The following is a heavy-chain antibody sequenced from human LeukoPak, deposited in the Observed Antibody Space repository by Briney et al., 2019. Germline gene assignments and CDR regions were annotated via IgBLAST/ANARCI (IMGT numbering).Heavy chain of an antibody. CDR3: ARWVFCSSTSCTDAFVI. CDR1: GGSISSYY. D-gene: IGHD2-2*01. CDR2: IYYSGST. Sequence: PETLSLTCTVSGGSISSYYWSWIRQPPGKGLEWIGYIYYSGSTNYNPSLKSRVTISVDTSKNQFSLKLSSVTAADTAVYYCARWVFCSSTSCTDAFVIWGQGTMVTVSA. V-gene: IGHV4-59*01. J-gene: IGHJ3*02.